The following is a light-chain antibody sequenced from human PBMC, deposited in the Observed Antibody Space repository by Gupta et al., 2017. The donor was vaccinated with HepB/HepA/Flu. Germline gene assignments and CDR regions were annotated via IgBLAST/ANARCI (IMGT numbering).Light chain of an antibody. Sequence: QSVLPQPASVSGSPGQSIPISCTGTRSDIGSYSLVSWFQQHPGQAPKLIIYAVTKRPAGISQRFFAPKCGSTASLTNSARQTEDAGHYFCCSFAGSGTVGFGGGTQLTVL. CDR1: RSDIGSYSL. CDR2: AVT. J-gene: IGLJ3*02. CDR3: CSFAGSGTVG. V-gene: IGLV2-23*02.